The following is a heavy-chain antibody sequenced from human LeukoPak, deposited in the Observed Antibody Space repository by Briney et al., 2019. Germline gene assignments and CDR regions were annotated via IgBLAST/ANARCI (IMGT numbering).Heavy chain of an antibody. D-gene: IGHD4-17*01. Sequence: ASVKVSCKASGYTFTSYAMNWVRQAPGQGLEWMGWINPNSGGTNYAQKFQGGVTMTRDTSISTAYMELSRLRSDDTAVYYCARDKASVTTNHNWFDPWGQGTLVTVSS. CDR2: INPNSGGT. CDR3: ARDKASVTTNHNWFDP. J-gene: IGHJ5*02. V-gene: IGHV1-2*02. CDR1: GYTFTSYA.